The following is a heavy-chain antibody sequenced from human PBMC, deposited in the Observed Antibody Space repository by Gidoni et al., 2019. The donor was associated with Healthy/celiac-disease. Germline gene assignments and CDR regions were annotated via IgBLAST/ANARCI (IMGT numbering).Heavy chain of an antibody. Sequence: EVHLVESGGGLVKPGGSLRLSCAASGFTFSSYSMNWVRQAPGKGLEWVSSISSSSSYIYYADSVKGRFTISRDNAKNSLYLQMNSLRAEDTAVYYCARLGYYYDSSGYYPFDYWGQGTLVTVSS. J-gene: IGHJ4*02. D-gene: IGHD3-22*01. V-gene: IGHV3-21*01. CDR2: ISSSSSYI. CDR1: GFTFSSYS. CDR3: ARLGYYYDSSGYYPFDY.